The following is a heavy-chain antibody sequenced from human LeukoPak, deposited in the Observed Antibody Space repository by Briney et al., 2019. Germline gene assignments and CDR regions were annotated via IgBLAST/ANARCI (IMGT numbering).Heavy chain of an antibody. J-gene: IGHJ4*02. CDR1: GFTFSGSA. V-gene: IGHV3-73*01. CDR3: ATVLRYFDWLFNADY. Sequence: PGGSLKLSCAASGFTFSGSAMHWVRQASGKGLEWVGRIRSKANSYATAYAASVKGRFTISRDDSKNTLYLQMNSLRAEDTAVYYCATVLRYFDWLFNADYWGQGTLVTVSS. D-gene: IGHD3-9*01. CDR2: IRSKANSYAT.